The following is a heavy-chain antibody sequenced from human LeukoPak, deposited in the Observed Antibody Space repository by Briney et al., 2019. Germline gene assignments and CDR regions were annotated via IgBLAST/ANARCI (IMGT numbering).Heavy chain of an antibody. CDR1: GHTFSGYY. CDR3: ATGDYFDY. CDR2: INPNGDGT. J-gene: IGHJ4*02. Sequence: ASVKVSCKASGHTFSGYYVHWVRQAPGQGLEWMGRINPNGDGTNYAQKFQGWVTMTRDTSMSTAYMELSRLSSDDTAVYYCATGDYFDYWGQGTLVTVSS. V-gene: IGHV1-2*04.